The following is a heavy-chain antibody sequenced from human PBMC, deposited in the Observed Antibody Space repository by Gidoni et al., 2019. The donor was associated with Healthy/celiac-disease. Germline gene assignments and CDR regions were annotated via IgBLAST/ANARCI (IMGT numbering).Heavy chain of an antibody. CDR2: FDPEDGET. CDR1: GYALPELS. D-gene: IGHD2-21*01. V-gene: IGHV1-24*01. J-gene: IGHJ3*02. CDR3: ATPYVLLNHDAFDI. Sequence: QVQLGQSGAEVKKPGDSGKVPCKLSGYALPELSMHWVGQAPVKGLEWMGVFDPEDGETIYAQKFQGRVTMTEDTSTDTAYMELSSLRSEDTAVYYCATPYVLLNHDAFDIWGQGTMVTVSS.